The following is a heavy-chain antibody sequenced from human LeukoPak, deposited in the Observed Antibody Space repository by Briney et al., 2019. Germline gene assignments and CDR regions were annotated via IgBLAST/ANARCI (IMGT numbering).Heavy chain of an antibody. Sequence: GGSLRLSCAASGFTFSNYWMTWVRQAPGTGLEWLANIKEDGDEKYYVDSVKGRFTISRDNAKNSLYLQMNSLRAEDTALYYCARGGPTGALDYWGQGTLVTVSS. D-gene: IGHD7-27*01. CDR1: GFTFSNYW. J-gene: IGHJ4*02. V-gene: IGHV3-7*01. CDR2: IKEDGDEK. CDR3: ARGGPTGALDY.